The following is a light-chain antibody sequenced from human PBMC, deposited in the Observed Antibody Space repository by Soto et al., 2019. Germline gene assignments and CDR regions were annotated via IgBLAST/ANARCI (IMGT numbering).Light chain of an antibody. Sequence: QSALTQPASGSGSPGQSITISCTGSSSDVGGYNFVSWYQQHPGKAPKLMIYDVSNRPSGVSNRFSRSKSGNTASLTISGLEAEDEADYYCSSFTGSSALRVVFGGGTKLTVL. CDR1: SSDVGGYNF. V-gene: IGLV2-14*03. J-gene: IGLJ2*01. CDR3: SSFTGSSALRVV. CDR2: DVS.